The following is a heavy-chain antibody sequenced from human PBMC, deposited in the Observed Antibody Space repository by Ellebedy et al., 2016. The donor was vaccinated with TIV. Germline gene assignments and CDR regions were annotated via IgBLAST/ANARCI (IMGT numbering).Heavy chain of an antibody. Sequence: ASVKVSCKPSGFTFTNYYMQWVRQATGQGLEWMGMINLSGGTPTYAQKFQGRLAITADESTSTAFMELGSLTSEDTALYYCTRAISFSSLWLDSMDVWGQGTTVTVSS. CDR2: INLSGGTP. CDR1: GFTFTNYY. V-gene: IGHV1-46*01. CDR3: TRAISFSSLWLDSMDV. J-gene: IGHJ6*02. D-gene: IGHD2-2*01.